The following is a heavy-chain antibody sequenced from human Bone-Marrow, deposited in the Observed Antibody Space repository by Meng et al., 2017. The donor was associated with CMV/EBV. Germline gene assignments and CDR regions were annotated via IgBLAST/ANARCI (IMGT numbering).Heavy chain of an antibody. CDR2: ISSSSSTI. Sequence: GGSLRLSCAVYGGSFSGYYWSWIRQPPGKGLEWVSYISSSSSTIYYADSVKGRFTISRDNAKNSLYLQMNSLRAEDTAVYYCATYYYGSMDYYYGMDVWGQGTTVTVSS. CDR3: ATYYYGSMDYYYGMDV. V-gene: IGHV3-11*04. D-gene: IGHD3-10*01. CDR1: GGSFSGYY. J-gene: IGHJ6*02.